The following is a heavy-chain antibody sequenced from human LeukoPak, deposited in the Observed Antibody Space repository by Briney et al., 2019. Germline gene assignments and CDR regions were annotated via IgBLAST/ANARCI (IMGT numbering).Heavy chain of an antibody. D-gene: IGHD2-21*02. CDR2: IIPILGIA. J-gene: IGHJ5*02. V-gene: IGHV1-69*04. CDR3: ARDRRNCGGDCYSYNWFDP. CDR1: GGTFSSYT. Sequence: SVKVSCKASGGTFSSYTFSWVRQAPGQGPEWMGRIIPILGIANYAQKFQGRVTITADKSTSTAYMELSSLRSEDTAVYYCARDRRNCGGDCYSYNWFDPWGQGTLVTVSS.